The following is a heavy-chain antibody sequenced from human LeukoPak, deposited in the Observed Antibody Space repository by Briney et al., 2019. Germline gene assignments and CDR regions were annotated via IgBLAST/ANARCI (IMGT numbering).Heavy chain of an antibody. CDR2: MNPNSGNT. Sequence: GASVKVSCKASGYTFTSYDINWVRQATGQGLEWMGWMNPNSGNTGYAQKFQGRVTMTRNTSISTAYMELSSLRSEDTAVYYCARGTGYCSGGSCYYQTNWFDPWGQGTLVIVSS. J-gene: IGHJ5*02. CDR3: ARGTGYCSGGSCYYQTNWFDP. CDR1: GYTFTSYD. D-gene: IGHD2-15*01. V-gene: IGHV1-8*01.